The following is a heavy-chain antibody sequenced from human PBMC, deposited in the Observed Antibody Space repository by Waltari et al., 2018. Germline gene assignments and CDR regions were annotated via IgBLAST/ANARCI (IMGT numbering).Heavy chain of an antibody. CDR3: ARDLVGATSVYYFDH. CDR1: GFTFSSYW. CDR2: IKQDGSDK. J-gene: IGHJ4*02. Sequence: EVQLVESGGGLVQPGGSLRLSCVASGFTFSSYWMSWVRQAPGKGLEWVANIKQDGSDKYYVDAVKGRFTISRDNAKNSLYLQMNSLRAEDTAVYFCARDLVGATSVYYFDHWGQGTLVTVSS. D-gene: IGHD1-26*01. V-gene: IGHV3-7*01.